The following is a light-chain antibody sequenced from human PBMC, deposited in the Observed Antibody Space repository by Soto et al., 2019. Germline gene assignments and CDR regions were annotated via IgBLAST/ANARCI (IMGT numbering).Light chain of an antibody. CDR2: EDT. Sequence: QSVLTQPASVSGSPGQSITISCTETFSDVGSYNLVSWYQQHPGKAPKLMIYEDTKRPSGVSNRFSGSKSGYTASLTISGLQAEDEADYYCCSYAGSSTVVFGGGTKVTVL. V-gene: IGLV2-23*01. CDR3: CSYAGSSTVV. CDR1: FSDVGSYNL. J-gene: IGLJ2*01.